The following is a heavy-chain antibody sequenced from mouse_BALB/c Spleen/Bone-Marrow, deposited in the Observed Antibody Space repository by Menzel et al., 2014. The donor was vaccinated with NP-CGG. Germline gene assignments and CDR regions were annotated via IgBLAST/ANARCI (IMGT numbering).Heavy chain of an antibody. Sequence: QVHVKQSGAELVRPGSPVKTSCKASGYAFSSYWMNWVKQRPGQGLEWIGQIYPGDGDTNYSGKFKGKATLTADEPSSTAYMQLSSLTSEDSAVYFCAFGNYDFDYWGQGTTLTVSS. CDR2: IYPGDGDT. J-gene: IGHJ2*01. D-gene: IGHD2-1*01. CDR3: AFGNYDFDY. V-gene: IGHV1-80*01. CDR1: GYAFSSYW.